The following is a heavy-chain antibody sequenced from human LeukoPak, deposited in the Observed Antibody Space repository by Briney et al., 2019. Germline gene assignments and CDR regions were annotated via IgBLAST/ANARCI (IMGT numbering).Heavy chain of an antibody. D-gene: IGHD3-22*01. CDR1: GYTFTSYG. CDR2: ISAYNGNT. CDR3: ARIKNRYDSSGYYYDY. V-gene: IGHV1-18*01. J-gene: IGHJ4*02. Sequence: GASVKVSCKASGYTFTSYGISWVRQAPGQGLEWMGWISAYNGNTNYAQKLQGRVTMTTDTSTSTAYMELRSLRSDDTAVYYCARIKNRYDSSGYYYDYWGQGTLVTVSS.